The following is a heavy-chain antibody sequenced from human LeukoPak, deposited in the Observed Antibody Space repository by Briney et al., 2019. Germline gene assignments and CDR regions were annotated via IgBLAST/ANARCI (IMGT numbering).Heavy chain of an antibody. CDR3: AELGITMIGGV. CDR1: GFTFSSYG. D-gene: IGHD3-10*02. J-gene: IGHJ6*04. CDR2: TSSSGSTI. Sequence: GGSLRLSCAASGFTFSSYGMNWVRQAPGKGLGWVSYTSSSGSTIYYADSVKGRFTISRDNAKNSLYLQMNGLRAEDTSVYYCAELGITMIGGVWGKGTTVTISS. V-gene: IGHV3-48*03.